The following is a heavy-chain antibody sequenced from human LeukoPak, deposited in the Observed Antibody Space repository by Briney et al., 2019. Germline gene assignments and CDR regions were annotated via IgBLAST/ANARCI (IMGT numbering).Heavy chain of an antibody. D-gene: IGHD3-16*02. J-gene: IGHJ4*02. CDR2: ISGSGGST. CDR3: AKSSRDYVWGSYREDY. V-gene: IGHV3-23*01. Sequence: PGGSLRLSCAASGFTFSSYAMSWVRQAPGKGLEWVSAISGSGGSTYYADSVKGRFTISRDNSKNTLYLQMNSLRAEDTAVYYCAKSSRDYVWGSYREDYWGQGTLVTVSS. CDR1: GFTFSSYA.